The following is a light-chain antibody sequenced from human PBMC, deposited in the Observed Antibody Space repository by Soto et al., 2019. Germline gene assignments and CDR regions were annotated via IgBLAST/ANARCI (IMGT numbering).Light chain of an antibody. CDR2: PAS. CDR1: QGISNH. V-gene: IGKV1-9*01. J-gene: IGKJ3*01. CDR3: QQFYSYPFT. Sequence: DIQLTQSPSFLSASVGDRVTITCRASQGISNHFACFQQQPGDAPRLLIYPASTLQSGVPSRFSGSMSGTEFTLTISSLQPEEFATYYCQQFYSYPFTFGPGTKVDV.